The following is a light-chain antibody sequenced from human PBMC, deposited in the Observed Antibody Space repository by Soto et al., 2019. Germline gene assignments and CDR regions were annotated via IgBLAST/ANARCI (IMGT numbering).Light chain of an antibody. J-gene: IGKJ1*01. V-gene: IGKV3-11*01. CDR3: QQRSNWPLT. CDR2: DAS. Sequence: EIVLTQSPATLSLSPGERATLSCRASTSVSSYLAWYQQKPGQAPRLLIYDASNSATGIPARVSGSGSGTDFTITISSLEPEDFAVYYCQQRSNWPLTFGQGTKVEIK. CDR1: TSVSSY.